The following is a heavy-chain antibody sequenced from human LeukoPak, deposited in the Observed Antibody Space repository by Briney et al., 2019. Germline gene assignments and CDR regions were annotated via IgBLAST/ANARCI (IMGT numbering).Heavy chain of an antibody. CDR2: ISAYNGNT. CDR3: ARASYSSSWYSYYYYYMDV. Sequence: ASVKVSCKASGYTFTGYYMHWVRQAPGQGLEWMGWISAYNGNTNYAQKLQGRVTMTTDTSTSTAYMELRSLRSDDTAVYYCARASYSSSWYSYYYYYMDVWGKGTTVTVSS. D-gene: IGHD6-13*01. V-gene: IGHV1-18*04. J-gene: IGHJ6*03. CDR1: GYTFTGYY.